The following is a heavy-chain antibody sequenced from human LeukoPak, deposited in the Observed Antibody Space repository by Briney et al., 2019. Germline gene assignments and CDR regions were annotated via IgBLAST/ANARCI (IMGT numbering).Heavy chain of an antibody. J-gene: IGHJ5*02. Sequence: PGGSLRLSCAASGFTFSSYAMHWVRQAPGKGLEWVAVISYDGSNKYYADSVKGRFTISRDNSKNTLYLQMNSLRAEDTAVYYCARDRSIQDSSVNWFDPWGQGTLVTVSS. D-gene: IGHD3-22*01. CDR2: ISYDGSNK. CDR1: GFTFSSYA. CDR3: ARDRSIQDSSVNWFDP. V-gene: IGHV3-30-3*01.